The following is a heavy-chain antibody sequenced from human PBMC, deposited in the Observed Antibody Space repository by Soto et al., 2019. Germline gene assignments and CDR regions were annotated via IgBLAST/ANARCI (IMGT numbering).Heavy chain of an antibody. Sequence: EVQLLESGGGSVQPGGSLKLSCGVSGFRIPDYGVTWVRQPPGKGLEWVSGFTGGHGKTFYADSVRGRFTLSREDPRXTXXLXXXXXXXXXXXXXXXTRXXGFGDSWGQGTLVTVAS. D-gene: IGHD3-10*01. CDR2: FTGGHGKT. J-gene: IGHJ4*02. CDR3: TRXXGFGDS. CDR1: GFRIPDYG. V-gene: IGHV3-23*01.